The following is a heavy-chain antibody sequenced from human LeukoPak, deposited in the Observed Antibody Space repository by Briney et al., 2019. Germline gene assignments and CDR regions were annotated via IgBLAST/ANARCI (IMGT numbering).Heavy chain of an antibody. J-gene: IGHJ4*02. Sequence: GGSLRLSCAASGFTFSSYWMRWVRQGPGKGLECVANIKQVVGAKYYMDSVKGRFTISRDNAKNSLYLQMNRLRAEDTTVYYCARCLGCGWYYFDYWGQGTLVTVRS. D-gene: IGHD6-19*01. CDR1: GFTFSSYW. CDR3: ARCLGCGWYYFDY. CDR2: IKQVVGAK. V-gene: IGHV3-7*01.